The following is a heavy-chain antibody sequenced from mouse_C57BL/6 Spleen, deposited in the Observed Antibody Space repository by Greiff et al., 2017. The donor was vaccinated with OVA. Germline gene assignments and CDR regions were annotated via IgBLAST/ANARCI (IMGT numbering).Heavy chain of an antibody. CDR3: ARCRLRSPWFAY. J-gene: IGHJ3*01. V-gene: IGHV1-26*01. CDR1: GYTFTDYY. Sequence: VQLQQSGPELVKPGASVKISCKASGYTFTDYYMNWVKQSHGKSLEWIGDINPNNGGTSYNQKFKGKATLTVDKSSSTAYMELRSLTSEDSAVYYCARCRLRSPWFAYWGQGTLVTVSA. CDR2: INPNNGGT. D-gene: IGHD3-2*02.